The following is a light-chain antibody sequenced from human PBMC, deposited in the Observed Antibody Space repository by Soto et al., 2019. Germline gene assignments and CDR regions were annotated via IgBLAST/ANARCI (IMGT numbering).Light chain of an antibody. Sequence: EIVLTQSPGTLSLSQGDRATLSCRASLTVGRDFLAWYQQKPGQAPRLLIHGASSRATGVPDRFSGSASGTDFILTISRLEPKDFLFYYSQEYASAPLNFGGGTKVEIK. CDR3: QEYASAPLN. J-gene: IGKJ4*01. CDR1: LTVGRDF. CDR2: GAS. V-gene: IGKV3-20*01.